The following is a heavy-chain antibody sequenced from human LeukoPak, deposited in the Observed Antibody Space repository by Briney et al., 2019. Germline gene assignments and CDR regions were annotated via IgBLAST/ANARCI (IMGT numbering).Heavy chain of an antibody. CDR2: ISSSSSYI. CDR3: ARVAVTGWYFDL. CDR1: GFTFSSYS. Sequence: GGSLRLSCAASGFTFSSYSMNWVRQAPGKGLEWVSSISSSSSYIYYAGSVRGRFTISRENAKNSLYLQMNSLRAGDTAVYYCARVAVTGWYFDLWGRGTLVTVSS. V-gene: IGHV3-21*01. J-gene: IGHJ2*01. D-gene: IGHD4-17*01.